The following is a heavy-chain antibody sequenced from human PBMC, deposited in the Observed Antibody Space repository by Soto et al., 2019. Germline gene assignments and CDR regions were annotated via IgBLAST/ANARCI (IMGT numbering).Heavy chain of an antibody. CDR2: ISSSSSYI. CDR3: ARGFWQLDAFDI. D-gene: IGHD6-6*01. CDR1: GFTFSSYS. V-gene: IGHV3-21*01. J-gene: IGHJ3*02. Sequence: GGSLRLSCAASGFTFSSYSMNWVRQAPGKGLEWVSSISSSSSYIYYADSVKGRFTISRDNAKNSLYLQMNSLRAEDTAVYYCARGFWQLDAFDIWGQGTMVTVSS.